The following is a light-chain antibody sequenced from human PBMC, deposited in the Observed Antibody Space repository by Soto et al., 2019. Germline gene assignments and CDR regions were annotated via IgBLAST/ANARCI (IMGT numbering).Light chain of an antibody. CDR1: QSISSN. CDR2: GAS. Sequence: EFVLTQSPGTLSLSPVESATLSCRASQSISSNLAWYQQKPGQSPRLLIYGASSRATGVPVRFSGSGSGVAFTLTISGLQSEDFAVYHCQQYNQWPGTFGQGTKVDI. V-gene: IGKV3-15*01. J-gene: IGKJ1*01. CDR3: QQYNQWPGT.